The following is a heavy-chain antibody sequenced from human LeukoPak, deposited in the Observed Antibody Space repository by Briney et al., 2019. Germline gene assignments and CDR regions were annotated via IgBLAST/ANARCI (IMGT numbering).Heavy chain of an antibody. D-gene: IGHD6-19*01. Sequence: GGSLRLSCAASGFTFSSYSMNWVRQAPGKGLEWVSSISSSSSYLYYADSVKGRFTISRDNAKNSLYLQMNSLRAEDTAVYYCARVGGIAVAEYYYYYMDVWGKGTTVTVSS. CDR3: ARVGGIAVAEYYYYYMDV. CDR1: GFTFSSYS. J-gene: IGHJ6*03. CDR2: ISSSSSYL. V-gene: IGHV3-21*01.